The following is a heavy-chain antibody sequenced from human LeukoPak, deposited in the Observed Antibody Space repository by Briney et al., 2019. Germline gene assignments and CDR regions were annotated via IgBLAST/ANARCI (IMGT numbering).Heavy chain of an antibody. CDR2: INPNSGGT. V-gene: IGHV1-2*02. CDR1: RYTFTGYY. Sequence: ASVNVSCKASRYTFTGYYMHWVRQAPGQGLEWMGWINPNSGGTNYAQKFQGRVTMTKDTTIRQAHMELSRLRPDDTAVYYCARGDGVGATHWGQGTLVTVSS. J-gene: IGHJ4*02. D-gene: IGHD1-26*01. CDR3: ARGDGVGATH.